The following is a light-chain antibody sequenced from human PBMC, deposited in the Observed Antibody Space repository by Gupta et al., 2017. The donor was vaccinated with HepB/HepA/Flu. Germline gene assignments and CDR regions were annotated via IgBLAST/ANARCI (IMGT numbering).Light chain of an antibody. CDR1: QSVLYSSNNKNY. CDR2: WAP. Sequence: DIVMTQSPDSLAVSLGERATINCKSSQSVLYSSNNKNYLAWYQQKPGQPLKLLIYWAPTRESGVPDRFSGSGSGTDFTLTISSLQAEDVAVYYCQPYDSIPPTFGGGTKVEIK. V-gene: IGKV4-1*01. CDR3: QPYDSIPPT. J-gene: IGKJ4*01.